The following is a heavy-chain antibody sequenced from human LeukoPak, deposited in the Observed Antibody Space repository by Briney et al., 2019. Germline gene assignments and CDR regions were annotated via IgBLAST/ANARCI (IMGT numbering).Heavy chain of an antibody. D-gene: IGHD1/OR15-1a*01. CDR2: ISAYNGNT. V-gene: IGHV1-18*01. CDR1: GYTFTSYG. J-gene: IGHJ4*02. CDR3: ARGSANNGAGQKRAFEY. Sequence: ASVKVSCKASGYTFTSYGISWVRQAPGQGLEGMGWISAYNGNTNYAQKLQGRVTMTTDTSTSTAYMELRSLRSDDTTIYYCARGSANNGAGQKRAFEYWGQGTLVTLSS.